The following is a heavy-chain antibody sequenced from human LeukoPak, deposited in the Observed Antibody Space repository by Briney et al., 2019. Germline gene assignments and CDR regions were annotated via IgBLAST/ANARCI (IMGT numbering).Heavy chain of an antibody. J-gene: IGHJ6*02. CDR3: ARDGTAYNSGYGMDV. D-gene: IGHD5-24*01. CDR1: GFTFSSYS. CDR2: ISSSSSYI. Sequence: KPGGSLRLSCAASGFTFSSYSMNWVRQAPGKGLEWVSSISSSSSYIYYADSVKGRFTISRDNAKNSLCLQMNSLRAEDTAVYYCARDGTAYNSGYGMDVWGQGTTVTVSS. V-gene: IGHV3-21*01.